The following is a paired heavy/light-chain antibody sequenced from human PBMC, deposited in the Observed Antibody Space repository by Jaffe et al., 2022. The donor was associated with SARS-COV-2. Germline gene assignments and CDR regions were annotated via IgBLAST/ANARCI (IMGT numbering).Light chain of an antibody. CDR3: MQALQTPPT. V-gene: IGKV2-28*01. CDR1: QSLLHRNGFNY. J-gene: IGKJ4*01. Sequence: VVMTQSPLSLPVTPGEPASISCRSSQSLLHRNGFNYLDWYLQKPGQSPQLLIYLGSNRASGVPDRFSGSGSGTDFTLKISRVEAEDVGVYYCMQALQTPPTFGGGTKVE. CDR2: LGS.
Heavy chain of an antibody. CDR2: INTSTGKL. V-gene: IGHV7-4-1*02. J-gene: IGHJ6*03. D-gene: IGHD3-10*01. Sequence: LLQSGSESKNPGASVKVSCKASGYTFISYALNWVRQAPGQGPEWVGWINTSTGKLIYAQGFTGRFAISMDKSVGTAYLYISDLRTDDSAVYYCARSAPGPMAVARGVDYYYMDLWGRGTTVTVAS. CDR1: GYTFISYA. CDR3: ARSAPGPMAVARGVDYYYMDL.